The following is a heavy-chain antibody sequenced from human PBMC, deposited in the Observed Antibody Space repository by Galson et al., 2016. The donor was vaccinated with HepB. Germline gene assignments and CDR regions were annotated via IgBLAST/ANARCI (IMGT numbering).Heavy chain of an antibody. CDR2: IRQDGSAK. CDR3: ALGQGFLADS. CDR1: GFTFSSYW. Sequence: SLRLSCAASGFTFSSYWMHWVRQAPGKGLEWVAIIRQDGSAKYYVDSLKGRFTISRDNAKNSLYLQMSSLRPEDTAVYYCALGQGFLADSWGQGTLVTVPS. J-gene: IGHJ4*02. V-gene: IGHV3-7*05.